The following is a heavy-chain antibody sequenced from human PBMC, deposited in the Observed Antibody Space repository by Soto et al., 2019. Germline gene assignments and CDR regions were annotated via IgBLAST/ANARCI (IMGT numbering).Heavy chain of an antibody. V-gene: IGHV4-34*01. D-gene: IGHD3-10*01. CDR2: INHSGST. CDR1: GGSFSGYY. CDR3: ARGGADYYGSVLLCWFDP. Sequence: SESLSLTRALYGGSFSGYYRSWIRQPPGKGLEWIGEINHSGSTNYNPSLKSRVTISVDTSKNQFSLKLSSVTAADTAVYYCARGGADYYGSVLLCWFDPRGQGPLFTVSS. J-gene: IGHJ5*02.